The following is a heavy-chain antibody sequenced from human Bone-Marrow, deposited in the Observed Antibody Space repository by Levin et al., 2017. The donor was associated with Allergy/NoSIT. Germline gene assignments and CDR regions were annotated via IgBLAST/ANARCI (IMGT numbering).Heavy chain of an antibody. J-gene: IGHJ4*02. Sequence: KSGGSLRLSCAASGFSFTKVWMTWVRQAPGKGLEWVGRIKSETDGGTIDYAAPVKGRFTIPRDDSRSTLYLQMNSLKTEDTAVYYCTTEVWARSIRDDYWGQGTLVTVSS. D-gene: IGHD2-21*01. CDR1: GFSFTKVW. CDR2: IKSETDGGTI. V-gene: IGHV3-15*01. CDR3: TTEVWARSIRDDY.